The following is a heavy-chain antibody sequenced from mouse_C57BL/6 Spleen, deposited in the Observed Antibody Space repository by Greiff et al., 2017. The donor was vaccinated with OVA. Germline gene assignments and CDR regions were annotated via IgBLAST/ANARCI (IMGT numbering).Heavy chain of an antibody. D-gene: IGHD1-1*01. Sequence: QVQLQQPGAELVKPGAPVKRSCKASAYTFPSSWWHWGRQRLGRGLGWIGRSDPNSGGTKYNEKFKSKATLTVDKPSSTAYMQLSSLTSEDSAVYYCARGVYYGSSYVGAYWGQGTLVTVSA. J-gene: IGHJ3*01. CDR3: ARGVYYGSSYVGAY. CDR2: SDPNSGGT. CDR1: AYTFPSSW. V-gene: IGHV1-72*01.